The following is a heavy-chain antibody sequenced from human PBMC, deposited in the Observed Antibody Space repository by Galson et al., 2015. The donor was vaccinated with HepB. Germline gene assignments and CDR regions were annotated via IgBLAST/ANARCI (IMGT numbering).Heavy chain of an antibody. CDR1: GFTFRNYW. V-gene: IGHV3-7*01. Sequence: SLRLSCAASGFTFRNYWMNWVRQAPGKELEWVANINQDGSGKYYVDSVTGRFTISRDNAKNSLYLQMSSLRAEDTAVYYCTSDYTSGGWGQGTLVTVSS. D-gene: IGHD6-19*01. CDR3: TSDYTSGG. J-gene: IGHJ4*02. CDR2: INQDGSGK.